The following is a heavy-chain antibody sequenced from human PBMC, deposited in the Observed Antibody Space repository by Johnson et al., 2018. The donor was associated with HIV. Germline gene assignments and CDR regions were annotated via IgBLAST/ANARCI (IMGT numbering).Heavy chain of an antibody. D-gene: IGHD1-26*01. CDR2: INSGGST. V-gene: IGHV3-66*01. CDR1: GFTFSTYW. CDR3: ANGGSYSAADYAFDI. Sequence: VQLLESGGGLVQPGGSLRLSCVASGFTFSTYWMSWVRQGPGKGLEWVSVINSGGSTYYADSVKGRFTTSRDNSKKTRYLQMNSLRAEDAAAYDCANGGSYSAADYAFDIWGQGTMVTVSS. J-gene: IGHJ3*02.